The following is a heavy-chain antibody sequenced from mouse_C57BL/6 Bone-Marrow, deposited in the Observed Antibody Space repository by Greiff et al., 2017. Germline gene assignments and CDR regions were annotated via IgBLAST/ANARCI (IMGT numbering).Heavy chain of an antibody. Sequence: QVQLQQPGAELVKPGASVKLSCKASGYTFTSYWMHWVKQRPGQGLEWIGMIHPNSGSTNYNEKFKSKATLTVDKSSSTAYMQLSSLTSEDSAVYYCARKTTVAAHWYFDVWGTGTTVTVSS. D-gene: IGHD1-1*01. J-gene: IGHJ1*03. CDR1: GYTFTSYW. CDR3: ARKTTVAAHWYFDV. CDR2: IHPNSGST. V-gene: IGHV1-64*01.